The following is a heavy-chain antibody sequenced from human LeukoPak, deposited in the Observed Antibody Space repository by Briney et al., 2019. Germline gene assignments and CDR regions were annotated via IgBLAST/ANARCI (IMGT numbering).Heavy chain of an antibody. D-gene: IGHD2-15*01. J-gene: IGHJ6*02. CDR2: MSPNSGNT. CDR3: ARLGGYYYYYGMDV. V-gene: IGHV1-8*01. Sequence: ASVKVSCKTSGYTFTSYDINWVRQATGQGLEWMGWMSPNSGNTGYAQKFQGRVTMTRNTSINTAYMELSSLRSEDTAVYYCARLGGYYYYYGMDVWGQGTTVTVSS. CDR1: GYTFTSYD.